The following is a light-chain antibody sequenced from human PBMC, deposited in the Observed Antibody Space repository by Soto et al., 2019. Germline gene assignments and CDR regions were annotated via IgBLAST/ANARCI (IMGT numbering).Light chain of an antibody. V-gene: IGLV1-51*02. J-gene: IGLJ3*02. CDR3: GTWDATLGAWV. Sequence: QSVLTQPPSVSAAPGQKVTISCSGSSSNIGNNYVSWYQHLPGTAPKLLMYENDKRPSGIPDRFSGSKSGTSATLGIIGLQTGDEADYYCGTWDATLGAWVLGGGTKLTVL. CDR2: END. CDR1: SSNIGNNY.